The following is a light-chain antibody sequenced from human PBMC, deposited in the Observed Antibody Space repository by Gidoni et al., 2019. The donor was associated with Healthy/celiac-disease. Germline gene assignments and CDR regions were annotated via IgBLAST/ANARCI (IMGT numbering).Light chain of an antibody. CDR1: QIVTNY. CDR3: QQYNNWPRT. CDR2: DAS. V-gene: IGKV3-15*01. Sequence: EIVMTQSPATLSVSPGERATLSCRASQIVTNYLAWYQQKPGQAPRLLIYDASTRATGVPARFSGSGSGTEFTLIISTLQSEDFAVYYCQQYNNWPRTFGQGTKVEIK. J-gene: IGKJ1*01.